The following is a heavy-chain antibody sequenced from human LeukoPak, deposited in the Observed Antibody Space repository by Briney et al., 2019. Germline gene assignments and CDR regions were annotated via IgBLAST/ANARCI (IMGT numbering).Heavy chain of an antibody. Sequence: SQTLSLTCTVSGGSISSGDYYWSWIRQPPGKGLEWIGYIYYSGNTYYNPSLKSRVTISVDTSKNQFSLKLSSVTAADTAVYYCARGLDDSSGYYYFLYAFDIWGQGTMVTVSS. CDR3: ARGLDDSSGYYYFLYAFDI. V-gene: IGHV4-30-4*01. D-gene: IGHD3-22*01. J-gene: IGHJ3*02. CDR1: GGSISSGDYY. CDR2: IYYSGNT.